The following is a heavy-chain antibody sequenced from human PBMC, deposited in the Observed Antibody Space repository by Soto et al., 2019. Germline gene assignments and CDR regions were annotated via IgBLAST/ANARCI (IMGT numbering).Heavy chain of an antibody. V-gene: IGHV3-30*18. J-gene: IGHJ3*02. D-gene: IGHD3-10*01. Sequence: PGGSLRLSCAASGFTFSSYGMHWVRQAPGKGLEWVAVISYDGSNKYYADSVKGRFTISRDNSKNTLYLQMNSLRAEDTAVYYCAKGTMVRGVIPFDAFDIWGQGTMVTVSS. CDR1: GFTFSSYG. CDR2: ISYDGSNK. CDR3: AKGTMVRGVIPFDAFDI.